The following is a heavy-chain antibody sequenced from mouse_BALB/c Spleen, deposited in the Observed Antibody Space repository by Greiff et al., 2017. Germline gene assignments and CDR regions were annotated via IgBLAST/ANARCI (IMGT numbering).Heavy chain of an antibody. CDR2: IDTSDSYT. Sequence: VKLQQPGAELVMPGASVKMSCKASGYTFTDYWMHWVKQRPGQGLEWIGAIDTSDSYTSYNQKFKGKATLTVDESSSTAYMQLSSLTSEDSAVYYCARANSFDYWGQGTTLTVSS. D-gene: IGHD1-2*01. J-gene: IGHJ2*01. CDR3: ARANSFDY. CDR1: GYTFTDYW. V-gene: IGHV1-69*01.